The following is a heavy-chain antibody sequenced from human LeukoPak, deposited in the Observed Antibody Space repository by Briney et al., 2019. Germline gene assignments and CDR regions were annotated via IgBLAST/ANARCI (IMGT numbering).Heavy chain of an antibody. J-gene: IGHJ4*02. V-gene: IGHV5-10-1*01. CDR1: GYSFTNYW. D-gene: IGHD2-15*01. CDR3: ARGYCSGGSCYLVGY. Sequence: GESLKISRKGSGYSFTNYWNSWVRQGPGQGLEWMGRIDTSDSYTNYSPSFQGHVTISADKSISTAYLQWSSLKASDTAMYYCARGYCSGGSCYLVGYWGQGTLVTVSS. CDR2: IDTSDSYT.